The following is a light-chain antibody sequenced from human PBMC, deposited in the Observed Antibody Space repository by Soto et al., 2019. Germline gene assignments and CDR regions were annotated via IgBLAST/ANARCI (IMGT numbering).Light chain of an antibody. Sequence: QSALTQPASVSGSPGQSITISCTGTNSDVGGYHYVSWYQQHPGKAPNLMIYEVSHRPSGVSNRFSGSRSGNTASLTISGLQAEDEADYYCSSYTSSTTLGVFGGGTKLTVL. CDR1: NSDVGGYHY. V-gene: IGLV2-14*01. J-gene: IGLJ3*02. CDR2: EVS. CDR3: SSYTSSTTLGV.